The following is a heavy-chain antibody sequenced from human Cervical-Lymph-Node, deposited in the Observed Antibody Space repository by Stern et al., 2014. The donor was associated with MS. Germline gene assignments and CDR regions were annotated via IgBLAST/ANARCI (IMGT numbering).Heavy chain of an antibody. CDR1: GFSFSRYA. V-gene: IGHV3-33*01. CDR2: IWYDGSNP. Sequence: VQLVESGGDVDQPGRSLRLSCAASGFSFSRYAMHWVRQAPGKGLEWVALIWYDGSNPTYADSVTGRFTITRDNFKNTLYLQMNSLRAEDTAVYYCASAYSSSHYYFDYWGQGTLVTVSS. J-gene: IGHJ4*02. CDR3: ASAYSSSHYYFDY. D-gene: IGHD6-13*01.